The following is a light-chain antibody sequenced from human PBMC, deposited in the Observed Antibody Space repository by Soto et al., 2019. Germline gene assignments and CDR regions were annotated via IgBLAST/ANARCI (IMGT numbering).Light chain of an antibody. J-gene: IGKJ1*01. CDR2: SAS. CDR3: QQSGDSPSWT. CDR1: QSVTSNY. Sequence: EIVLTQSPGTLSLSPGERATLSCRASQSVTSNYLAWYQQKPGQTPRLLIYSASSRATGIPDRFSGSGSGTDFTLTISSLEPEDFAVYYCQQSGDSPSWTFGQGTKVEIK. V-gene: IGKV3-20*01.